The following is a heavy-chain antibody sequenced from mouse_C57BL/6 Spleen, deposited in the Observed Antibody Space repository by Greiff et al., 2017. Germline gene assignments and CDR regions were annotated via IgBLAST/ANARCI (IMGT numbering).Heavy chain of an antibody. V-gene: IGHV1-69*01. J-gene: IGHJ4*01. D-gene: IGHD1-1*01. Sequence: QVQLKQPGAELVLPGASVKLSCKASGYTFTSYWMHWVKQRPGQGLEWIGEIDPSDSYTNYNQKFKGKSTLTVDKSSSTAYMQLSSLTSEDSAVYYCARSTVVGGFYAMDYWGQGTSVTVSS. CDR3: ARSTVVGGFYAMDY. CDR2: IDPSDSYT. CDR1: GYTFTSYW.